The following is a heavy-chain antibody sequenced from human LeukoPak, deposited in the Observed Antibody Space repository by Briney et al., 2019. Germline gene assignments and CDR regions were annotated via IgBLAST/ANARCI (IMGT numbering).Heavy chain of an antibody. J-gene: IGHJ3*02. Sequence: ASVKVSCKASGYTFTGYYMHWVRQAPGQGLEWMGWINPNSGGTNYAQKFQGRVTMTRDTSISTAYMELSRLRSDDTAVYYCARGYYDSSGSDAFDIWGQGTMVTVSS. CDR2: INPNSGGT. D-gene: IGHD3-22*01. CDR1: GYTFTGYY. CDR3: ARGYYDSSGSDAFDI. V-gene: IGHV1-2*02.